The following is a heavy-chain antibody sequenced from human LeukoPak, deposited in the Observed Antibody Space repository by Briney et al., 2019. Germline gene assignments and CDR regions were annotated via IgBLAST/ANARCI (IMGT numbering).Heavy chain of an antibody. CDR2: INHSGST. J-gene: IGHJ4*02. D-gene: IGHD3-16*02. CDR3: ARLSYDYVWGSYRYNNFDY. CDR1: GGSSSGYY. V-gene: IGHV4-34*01. Sequence: KTSETLSLTCAVYGGSSSGYYWSWIRQPPGKGLEWIGEINHSGSTNYNPSLKSRVTISVDTSKNQFSLKLSSVTAADTAVYYCARLSYDYVWGSYRYNNFDYWGQGTLVTVSS.